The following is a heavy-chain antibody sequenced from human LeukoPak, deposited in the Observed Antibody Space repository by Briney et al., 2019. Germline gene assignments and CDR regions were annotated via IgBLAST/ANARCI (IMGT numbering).Heavy chain of an antibody. J-gene: IGHJ4*02. CDR3: AKLYTGMGATTY. CDR1: GFTFSSYA. D-gene: IGHD1-26*01. V-gene: IGHV3-23*01. CDR2: ISGSGGST. Sequence: GGSLRLSCAASGFTFSSYAMSWVRQAPGKGLEWVSAISGSGGSTYYADSVKGRFTISRDNSKNTLYLQMNSLRAEDTDVYYCAKLYTGMGATTYWGQGTLVTVSS.